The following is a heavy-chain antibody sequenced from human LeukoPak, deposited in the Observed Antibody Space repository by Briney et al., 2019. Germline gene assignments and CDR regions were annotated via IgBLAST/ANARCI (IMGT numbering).Heavy chain of an antibody. CDR1: GFTFTRYW. CDR2: IKQDGSET. D-gene: IGHD4-17*01. CDR3: ARDGDYIMPPFDY. V-gene: IGHV3-7*01. J-gene: IGHJ4*02. Sequence: PGGSLRLSCVASGFTFTRYWMSWVRQAPGKGLEWVANIKQDGSETHYVYSVKGRFTISRDNARNSVYLQMDSLSDDDTAVYFCARDGDYIMPPFDYWGQGILVTVSS.